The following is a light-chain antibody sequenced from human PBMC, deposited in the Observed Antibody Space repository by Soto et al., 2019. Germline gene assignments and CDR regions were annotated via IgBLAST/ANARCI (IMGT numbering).Light chain of an antibody. CDR3: SSYTSGATLYV. V-gene: IGLV2-14*01. J-gene: IGLJ1*01. Sequence: QSALTQPASVSGSPGQSITISCTGTSSDVGGYNYVSWYQHHAGKAPRLMIYASSSRPSGISHRFSGSRSGNTASLTISGLQAEDGADYYCSSYTSGATLYVFGTGTKLTV. CDR1: SSDVGGYNY. CDR2: ASS.